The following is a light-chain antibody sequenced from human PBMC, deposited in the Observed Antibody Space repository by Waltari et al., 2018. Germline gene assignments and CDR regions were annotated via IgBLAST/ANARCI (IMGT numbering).Light chain of an antibody. CDR1: NIGRYS. CDR3: QVWHTDIGPGV. V-gene: IGLV3-21*01. Sequence: SYVLTQPPSVSVAPGETARITCGGDNIGRYSEHWYRQKPRQAPFLVIFYESDRPSGIPERFSGSDSGNTATWTSTGVEAGDEARYYCQVWHTDIGPGVFGTGTGVTVL. J-gene: IGLJ1*01. CDR2: YES.